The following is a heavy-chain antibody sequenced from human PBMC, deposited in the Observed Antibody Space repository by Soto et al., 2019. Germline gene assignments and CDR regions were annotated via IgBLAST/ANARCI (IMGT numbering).Heavy chain of an antibody. J-gene: IGHJ6*03. D-gene: IGHD3-9*01. CDR2: INAGNGNT. Sequence: QVQLVQSGAEVKKPGASVKVSCKASGYTFTSDAMNWVRQAPGQRLEWVGWINAGNGNTKYSQKFQGRVTITRDTAASTAYMEQISLRSADTAVEYCSSGGAIFTGSLTGGYYYDMDVWGTGTTVTVSS. CDR3: SSGGAIFTGSLTGGYYYDMDV. CDR1: GYTFTSDA. V-gene: IGHV1-3*01.